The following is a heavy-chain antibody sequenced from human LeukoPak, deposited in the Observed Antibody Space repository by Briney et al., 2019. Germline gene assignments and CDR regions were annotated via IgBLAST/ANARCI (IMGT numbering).Heavy chain of an antibody. CDR1: GESIISYF. V-gene: IGHV4-59*08. J-gene: IGHJ2*01. CDR2: INYSGST. D-gene: IGHD4/OR15-4a*01. Sequence: NPSETLSLTCTVSGESIISYFWSWMRQPPGKGLEWIAYINYSGSTNSNPSLKSRVTISVDTSKDEFSLRLGSVTAADTAVYYCARRALDNWYFDVWGRGTLVTVSS. CDR3: ARRALDNWYFDV.